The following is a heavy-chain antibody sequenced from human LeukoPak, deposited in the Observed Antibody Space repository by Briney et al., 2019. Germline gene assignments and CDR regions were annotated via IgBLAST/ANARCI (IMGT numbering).Heavy chain of an antibody. CDR2: IYYSGST. J-gene: IGHJ4*02. V-gene: IGHV4-59*08. D-gene: IGHD3-22*01. CDR3: ARHCDYDSSTYYSAYDY. Sequence: SETLSLTCTVSGGSISSYHWVWIRQPPGKGLEWIGYIYYSGSTKYNPSLKSRVTISVDTSKNQFSLKLSSVTAADTAVYYCARHCDYDSSTYYSAYDYWGQGTLVTVSS. CDR1: GGSISSYH.